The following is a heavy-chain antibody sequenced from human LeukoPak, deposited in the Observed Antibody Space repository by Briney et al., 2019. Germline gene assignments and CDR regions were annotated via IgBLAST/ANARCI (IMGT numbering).Heavy chain of an antibody. CDR1: GFTVSSNY. V-gene: IGHV3-66*02. D-gene: IGHD1-26*01. CDR2: IYSGGST. CDR3: ARGRIVGAYPFDY. Sequence: GGSLRLSCAASGFTVSSNYMSWVRQAPGKGLEWVSVIYSGGSTYYADSVKGRFTISRDNSKNTQYLQMNSLRAEDTAVYYCARGRIVGAYPFDYWGQGTLVTVSS. J-gene: IGHJ4*02.